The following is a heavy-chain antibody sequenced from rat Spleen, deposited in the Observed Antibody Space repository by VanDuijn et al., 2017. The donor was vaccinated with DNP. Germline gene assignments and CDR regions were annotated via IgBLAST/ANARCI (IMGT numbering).Heavy chain of an antibody. CDR1: GFTFSDYY. CDR3: VRPLGYSSYGFAY. D-gene: IGHD1-2*01. CDR2: ISYDGVHA. J-gene: IGHJ3*01. V-gene: IGHV5-20*01. Sequence: EVQLVESGGGLVQPGRSLKLSCAASGFTFSDYYMAWVRQAPTKGLEWVASISYDGVHAYYRGSVKGRFTISRDNAKNSLYLQMDSLRSEDTATYYCVRPLGYSSYGFAYWGQGTLVTVSS.